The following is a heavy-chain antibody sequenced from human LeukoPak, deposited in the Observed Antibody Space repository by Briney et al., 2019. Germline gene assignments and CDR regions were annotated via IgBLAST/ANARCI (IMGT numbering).Heavy chain of an antibody. CDR1: GGTFSSYA. D-gene: IGHD3-22*01. Sequence: ASVKVSCKASGGTFSSYAISWVRQAPGQGLEWMGGIIPIFGTANYAQKFQGRGTITADESTSTAYMELSSLRSEDTAVYYCARIMYYYDSSGYHGEYYFDYWGQGTLVTVSS. V-gene: IGHV1-69*01. CDR3: ARIMYYYDSSGYHGEYYFDY. CDR2: IIPIFGTA. J-gene: IGHJ4*02.